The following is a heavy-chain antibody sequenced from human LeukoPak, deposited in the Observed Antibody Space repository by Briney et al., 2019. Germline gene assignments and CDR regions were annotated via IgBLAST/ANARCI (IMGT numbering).Heavy chain of an antibody. CDR3: AKAPWELLSTGYFDY. Sequence: ASVKISCKVSGYNLIELSMHWVRLAPGKGLEWMGGFDPEDSETLNAQKFQGRVTMTEDTSTNTAYMELSSLRAEDTALYYCAKAPWELLSTGYFDYWGQGTLVTVTS. V-gene: IGHV1-24*01. J-gene: IGHJ4*02. CDR1: GYNLIELS. D-gene: IGHD1-26*01. CDR2: FDPEDSET.